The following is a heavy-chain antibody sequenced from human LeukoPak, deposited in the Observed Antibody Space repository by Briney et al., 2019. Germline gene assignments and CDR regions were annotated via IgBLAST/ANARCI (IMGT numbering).Heavy chain of an antibody. CDR1: GGSISSGSYY. CDR2: IYTSGST. V-gene: IGHV4-61*02. Sequence: SQTLSLTCTVSGGSISSGSYYWSWIRQPAGQGLEWIGRIYTSGSTNCNPSLKSRVTISVDTSKNQFSLKLSSVTAADTAVYYCARDLGFTYYDFWSGYFMGDAFDIWGQGTMVTVSS. D-gene: IGHD3-3*01. J-gene: IGHJ3*02. CDR3: ARDLGFTYYDFWSGYFMGDAFDI.